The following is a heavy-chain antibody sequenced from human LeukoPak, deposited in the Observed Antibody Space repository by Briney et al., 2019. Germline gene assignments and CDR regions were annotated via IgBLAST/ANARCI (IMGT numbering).Heavy chain of an antibody. CDR1: GFTFSSYV. Sequence: GGSLRLSCAASGFTFSSYVMHWVRQASGKGLERVAIISYDGSNEYYADSVKGRFTISRDNSKNTLYLQMNSLRAEDTAVYYCARDPYSGTYGDTYYYYMDVWGKGTTVTISS. V-gene: IGHV3-30*04. J-gene: IGHJ6*03. D-gene: IGHD1-26*01. CDR2: ISYDGSNE. CDR3: ARDPYSGTYGDTYYYYMDV.